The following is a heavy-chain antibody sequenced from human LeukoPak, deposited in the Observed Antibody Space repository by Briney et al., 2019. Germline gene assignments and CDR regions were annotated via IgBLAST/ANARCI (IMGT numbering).Heavy chain of an antibody. CDR3: ARETLQDYYGSGSPTY. J-gene: IGHJ4*02. CDR2: ISSSSSTI. CDR1: GFTFSSYS. V-gene: IGHV3-48*02. D-gene: IGHD3-10*01. Sequence: PGGSLRLSCAASGFTFSSYSMNWVRQAPGKGLEWVSYISSSSSTIYYADSVKGRFTISRDSAKNSLYLQMNSLRDEDTAVYYCARETLQDYYGSGSPTYWGQGTLVTVSS.